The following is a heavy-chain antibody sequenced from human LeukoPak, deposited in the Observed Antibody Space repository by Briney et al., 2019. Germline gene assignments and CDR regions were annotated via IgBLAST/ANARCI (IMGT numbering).Heavy chain of an antibody. V-gene: IGHV3-48*03. Sequence: GGSLRLSCAASGFTFSSYEMNWARQAPGKGLEWVSSISRGGSPIYYADSVKGRFTTSRDNAKKSLSLQMNSLRAEDTAVYYCTRVSWRGEIYWGQGTLVSVSS. CDR2: ISRGGSPI. D-gene: IGHD3-3*01. CDR1: GFTFSSYE. CDR3: TRVSWRGEIY. J-gene: IGHJ4*02.